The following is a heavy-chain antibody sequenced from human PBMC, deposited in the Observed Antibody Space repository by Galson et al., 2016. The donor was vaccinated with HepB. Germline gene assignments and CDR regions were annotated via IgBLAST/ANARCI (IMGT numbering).Heavy chain of an antibody. J-gene: IGHJ4*02. D-gene: IGHD3-10*01. CDR2: IKSKTDGGTT. CDR1: GFTFTNAW. Sequence: SLRLSCAASGFTFTNAWMSWVRQAPGKGLEWLGRIKSKTDGGTTDYAAPVKGRFTLSRDDSKNMLYLQMNSLKSEDTAVYYCTTDRVTDYYGSGSFGLESFDYWGQGTLVTVSS. CDR3: TTDRVTDYYGSGSFGLESFDY. V-gene: IGHV3-15*01.